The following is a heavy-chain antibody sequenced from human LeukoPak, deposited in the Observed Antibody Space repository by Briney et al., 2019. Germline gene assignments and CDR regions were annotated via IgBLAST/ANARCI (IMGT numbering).Heavy chain of an antibody. CDR2: ISAYNGNT. J-gene: IGHJ4*02. V-gene: IGHV1-18*01. CDR3: ARDRKWLVRWYFDY. D-gene: IGHD6-19*01. CDR1: GYTFTTYG. Sequence: ASVKVSCKASGYTFTTYGISWVRQAPGQGLEWMGWISAYNGNTNYAQKFQGRVTMTTDTSTSTAYMELRSLRSDDTAVYYCARDRKWLVRWYFDYWGQGTLVTVSS.